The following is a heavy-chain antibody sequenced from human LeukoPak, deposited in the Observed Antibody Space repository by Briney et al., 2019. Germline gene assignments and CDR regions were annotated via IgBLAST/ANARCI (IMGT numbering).Heavy chain of an antibody. CDR1: GYTFTSYG. V-gene: IGHV1-18*01. CDR3: ARVHRRAYSSSSQGCDP. J-gene: IGHJ5*02. Sequence: GSVKVSCKASGYTFTSYGISWVRQAPGRGLEWMGWISAYNGNTNYAQKLQGRVTMTTDTSTSTAYMELRSLRSDDTAVYYCARVHRRAYSSSSQGCDPWGQGTLVTVSS. D-gene: IGHD6-6*01. CDR2: ISAYNGNT.